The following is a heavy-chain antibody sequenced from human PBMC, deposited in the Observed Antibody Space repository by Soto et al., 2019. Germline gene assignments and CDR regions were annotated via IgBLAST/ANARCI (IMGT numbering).Heavy chain of an antibody. Sequence: QVQLQESGPGLVKPSETLSLTCTVSGGSVSSGSYYWSWIRQPPGKVLECIGYIYYSGSTSYNPPLKSRFAISVGTSKNPFSLELSSVTAANTAVYYCARDTGSSNWFDPWGQGTLVTVAS. D-gene: IGHD6-6*01. CDR2: IYYSGST. V-gene: IGHV4-61*01. CDR3: ARDTGSSNWFDP. CDR1: GGSVSSGSYY. J-gene: IGHJ5*02.